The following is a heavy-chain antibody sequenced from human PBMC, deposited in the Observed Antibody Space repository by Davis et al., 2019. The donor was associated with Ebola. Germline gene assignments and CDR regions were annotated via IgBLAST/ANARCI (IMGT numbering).Heavy chain of an antibody. D-gene: IGHD3-16*01. CDR1: GFSSSSHW. Sequence: PGGSLRLSCAASGFSSSSHWMSWVRQAPGKGLEWVANIRQDGSEKHYVDSVKGRFTIPRDNAKNSLYLQMNSLRAEDTAVYYCAREAVWRFDPWGQGTLVTVSS. CDR3: AREAVWRFDP. CDR2: IRQDGSEK. J-gene: IGHJ5*02. V-gene: IGHV3-7*03.